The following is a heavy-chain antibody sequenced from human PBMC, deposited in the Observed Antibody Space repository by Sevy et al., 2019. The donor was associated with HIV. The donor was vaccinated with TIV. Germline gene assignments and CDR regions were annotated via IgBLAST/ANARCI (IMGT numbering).Heavy chain of an antibody. CDR2: ISSSGST. J-gene: IGHJ2*01. CDR1: GGFIRGYY. V-gene: IGHV4-4*08. CDR3: AAGDTAVYFDV. Sequence: LTCSVSGGFIRGYYWTWIRQSPGRGLEWIGYISSSGSTHHNPSFKSRVTISMDTSKNQFSLRLTSMTAADTAVYYCAAGDTAVYFDVWGRGTLVTVSS. D-gene: IGHD4-17*01.